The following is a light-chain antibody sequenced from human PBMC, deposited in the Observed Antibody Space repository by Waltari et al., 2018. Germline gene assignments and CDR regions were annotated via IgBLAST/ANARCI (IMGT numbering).Light chain of an antibody. J-gene: IGLJ3*02. CDR1: KY. CDR2: TDS. Sequence: KYFSWYQQKPGQSPVLVIYTDSTPLSGFSGSNSGNTATLTISGTQAVDEADYYCQTWDTNTVVFGGGTKLSVL. CDR3: QTWDTNTVV. V-gene: IGLV3-1*01.